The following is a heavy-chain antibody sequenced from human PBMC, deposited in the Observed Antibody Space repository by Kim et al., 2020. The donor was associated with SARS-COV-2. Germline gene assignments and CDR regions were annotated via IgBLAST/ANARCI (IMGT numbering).Heavy chain of an antibody. J-gene: IGHJ6*02. V-gene: IGHV4-59*13. CDR1: GGSITNYY. CDR3: ARGGGDSSSWTPLYYYYYGMDV. CDR2: IYNSGNT. Sequence: SETLSLTCTVSGGSITNYYWSWLRQPPGKGLEWIGYIYNSGNTKYNPSLKSRLTISIDTSKNEFSLKLSSVTAADTAVYYCARGGGDSSSWTPLYYYYYGMDVWGQGTTVTVSS. D-gene: IGHD6-13*01.